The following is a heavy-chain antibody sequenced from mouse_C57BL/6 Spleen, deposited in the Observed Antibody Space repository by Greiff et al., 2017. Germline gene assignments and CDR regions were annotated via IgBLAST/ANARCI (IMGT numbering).Heavy chain of an antibody. Sequence: EVQLQQSGPELVKPGASVKISCKASGYSFTGYYMNWVKQSPETSLEWIGEITPGTGCTTYNQKFKAKATLTVNKSSSTAYMELKSLTSEDSAVYYCARGGFTTVVADYFDYWGQGTTLTVSS. CDR1: GYSFTGYY. CDR2: ITPGTGCT. D-gene: IGHD1-1*01. CDR3: ARGGFTTVVADYFDY. J-gene: IGHJ2*01. V-gene: IGHV1-42*01.